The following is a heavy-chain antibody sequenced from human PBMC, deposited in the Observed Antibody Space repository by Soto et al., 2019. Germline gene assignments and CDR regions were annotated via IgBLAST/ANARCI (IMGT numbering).Heavy chain of an antibody. V-gene: IGHV3-21*01. CDR2: ISSSSSYI. CDR3: ARRLPNYYDSSGYSADFDY. D-gene: IGHD3-22*01. J-gene: IGHJ4*02. CDR1: GFTFSSYS. Sequence: PGGSLRLSCAAPGFTFSSYSMNWVRQAPGKGLEWVSSISSSSSYIYYADSVKGRFTISRDNAKNSLYLQMNSLRAEDTAVYYCARRLPNYYDSSGYSADFDYWGQGTLVTVSS.